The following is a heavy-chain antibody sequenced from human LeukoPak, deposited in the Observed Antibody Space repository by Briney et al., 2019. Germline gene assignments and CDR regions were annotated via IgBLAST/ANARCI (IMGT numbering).Heavy chain of an antibody. CDR3: ARRLLTGGVTDFFDF. D-gene: IGHD2-21*02. CDR1: GFTFSSYW. Sequence: GGSLRLSCAVSGFTFSSYWMHWVRQAPGKGLVWVSRISSDGSGTSYADSVKGQFTISRDNSRNRLYLQMNTLTVEDTAIYYSARRLLTGGVTDFFDFWGQGALVTVSS. V-gene: IGHV3-74*01. CDR2: ISSDGSGT. J-gene: IGHJ4*02.